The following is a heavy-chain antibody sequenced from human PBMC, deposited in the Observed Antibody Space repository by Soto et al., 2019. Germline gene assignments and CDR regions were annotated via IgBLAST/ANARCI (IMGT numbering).Heavy chain of an antibody. D-gene: IGHD3-3*01. CDR2: ISGSGDRK. J-gene: IGHJ6*02. V-gene: IGHV3-23*01. CDR1: GFTFSNFA. CDR3: VKDWSGNSCPCMDV. Sequence: QPGGSLRLSCVASGFTFSNFAMSWVRRTPGEGLEWASSISGSGDRKYYADSVKGRFSISRVNSKNTLYLQMNSLGAEDTATYYCVKDWSGNSCPCMDVWGQGTTVTVSS.